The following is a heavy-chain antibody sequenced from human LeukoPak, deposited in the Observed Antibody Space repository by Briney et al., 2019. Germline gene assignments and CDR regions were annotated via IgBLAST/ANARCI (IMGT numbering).Heavy chain of an antibody. CDR1: GGSISSSSYY. CDR2: VHYSGGS. D-gene: IGHD6-19*01. V-gene: IGHV4-39*07. CDR3: ARVTPAGAWLGYFDY. J-gene: IGHJ4*02. Sequence: PSETLSLTCTVSGGSISSSSYYWGWIRQSPGKGLEWIGSVHYSGGSYYSPSLKSRVTISLNTSKNQFSLKLSSVTAADTAVYYCARVTPAGAWLGYFDYWGQGTLVTVSS.